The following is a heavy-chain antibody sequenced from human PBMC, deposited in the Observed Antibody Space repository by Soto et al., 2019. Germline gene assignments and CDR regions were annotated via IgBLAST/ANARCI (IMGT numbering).Heavy chain of an antibody. Sequence: SGPTLVNPTQTLTLTCTFSGFSLSTSGVGVGWIRQPPGKALEWLALIYWNDDKRYSTSLKSRLTITKDTSKNQVVLTMTNMDPVDTATYYCAHRLGSMLANWGWFDPWGQGTLVTVSS. CDR3: AHRLGSMLANWGWFDP. CDR1: GFSLSTSGVG. CDR2: IYWNDDK. J-gene: IGHJ5*02. D-gene: IGHD7-27*01. V-gene: IGHV2-5*01.